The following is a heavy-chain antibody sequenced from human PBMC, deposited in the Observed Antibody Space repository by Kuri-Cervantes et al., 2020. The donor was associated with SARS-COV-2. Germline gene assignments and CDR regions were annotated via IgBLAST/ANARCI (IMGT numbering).Heavy chain of an antibody. CDR1: GFTFSSYA. V-gene: IGHV3-23*01. CDR3: ARCPGEQQPYYYYYYMDV. J-gene: IGHJ6*03. Sequence: GESLKISCSASGFTFSSYAMHWVRQAPGKGLEWVSAISGSGGSTYYADSVKGRFTISRDNSKNSLYLQMNSPRAEDTAVYYCARCPGEQQPYYYYYYMDVWGKGTTVTVSS. D-gene: IGHD6-13*01. CDR2: ISGSGGST.